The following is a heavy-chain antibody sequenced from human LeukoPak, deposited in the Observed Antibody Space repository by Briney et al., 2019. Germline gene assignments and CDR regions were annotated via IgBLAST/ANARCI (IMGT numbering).Heavy chain of an antibody. V-gene: IGHV4-31*03. Sequence: SETLSLTCTVSGGSISSGGQFWSWVRQYPGKGLAWIGHIYYSGSTYYNPSLKSRVSISVDTSKNQFSLKVTSVTAADTAVYYCARGGGGDCRSTSCYHYWGQGTLVTVSS. CDR3: ARGGGGDCRSTSCYHY. CDR2: IYYSGST. CDR1: GGSISSGGQF. J-gene: IGHJ4*02. D-gene: IGHD2-2*01.